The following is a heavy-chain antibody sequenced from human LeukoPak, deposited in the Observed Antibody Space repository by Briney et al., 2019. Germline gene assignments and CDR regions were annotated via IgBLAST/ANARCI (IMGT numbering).Heavy chain of an antibody. CDR3: ARVVVAVAGTGGAFDI. J-gene: IGHJ3*02. CDR2: MNPNSGNT. CDR1: GYTFTSYD. D-gene: IGHD6-19*01. V-gene: IGHV1-8*01. Sequence: ASVKVSCKASGYTFTSYDINWVRQATGQGLEWMGWMNPNSGNTGYAQKFQGRVTMTRDTSISTAYMELSRLRSDDTAVYYCARVVVAVAGTGGAFDIWGQGTMVTVSS.